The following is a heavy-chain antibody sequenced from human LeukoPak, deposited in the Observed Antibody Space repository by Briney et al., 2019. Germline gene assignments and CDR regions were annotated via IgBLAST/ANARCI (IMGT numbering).Heavy chain of an antibody. Sequence: GGSLRLSCAASGFTFSSYGMHWVRQAPGKGLEWVSAISGSGGSTYYADSVKGRFTISRDNSKNTLYLQMNSLRAEDTAVYYCAKPYSSGWYSLLSWGTNYYFDYWGQGTLVTVSS. CDR3: AKPYSSGWYSLLSWGTNYYFDY. J-gene: IGHJ4*02. V-gene: IGHV3-23*01. CDR1: GFTFSSYG. D-gene: IGHD6-19*01. CDR2: ISGSGGST.